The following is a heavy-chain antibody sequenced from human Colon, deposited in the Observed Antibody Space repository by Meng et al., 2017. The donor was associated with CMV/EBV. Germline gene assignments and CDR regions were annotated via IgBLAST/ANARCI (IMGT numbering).Heavy chain of an antibody. D-gene: IGHD2-21*02. V-gene: IGHV1-69*12. J-gene: IGHJ4*02. CDR2: IITISGTT. CDR3: ARVICGGDCYLDY. Sequence: QGQLEQSGAEVKKPGSSVKVSCKASKGNFTSYPISWVRQGPGQGFEWVGGIITISGTTDYAQKFQGRVTITADESTSTAYMKLSNLRSEDTAIYYCARVICGGDCYLDYWGRGTLVTVSS. CDR1: KGNFTSYP.